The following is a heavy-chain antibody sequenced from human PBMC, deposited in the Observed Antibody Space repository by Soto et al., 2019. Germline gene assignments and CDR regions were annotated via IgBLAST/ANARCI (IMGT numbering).Heavy chain of an antibody. V-gene: IGHV6-1*01. Sequence: SQTLSLTCAISGDSVSSNTATWNWIRQSPSRGLEWLGRTYYKSKWYTDSAISVKSRIVINPDTSKSQISLQLRSVTPEDAAVYYCARARGIVVTVHGLDCWGQGTLVTVSS. CDR3: ARARGIVVTVHGLDC. CDR2: TYYKSKWYT. CDR1: GDSVSSNTAT. J-gene: IGHJ4*02. D-gene: IGHD6-19*01.